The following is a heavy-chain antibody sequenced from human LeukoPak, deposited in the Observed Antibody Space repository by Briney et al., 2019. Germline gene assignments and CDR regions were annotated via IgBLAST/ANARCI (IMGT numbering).Heavy chain of an antibody. V-gene: IGHV1-3*01. CDR2: INAGNGNT. CDR1: GYTFTSYA. D-gene: IGHD5-18*01. J-gene: IGHJ6*03. CDR3: ARDLLGMGYSYGYDYMDV. Sequence: ASVKVSCKASGYTFTSYAMHWVRQAPGQRLEWMGWINAGNGNTKYSQKLQGRVTMTTDTSTSTAYMELRSLRSDDTAVYYCARDLLGMGYSYGYDYMDVWGKGTTVTVSS.